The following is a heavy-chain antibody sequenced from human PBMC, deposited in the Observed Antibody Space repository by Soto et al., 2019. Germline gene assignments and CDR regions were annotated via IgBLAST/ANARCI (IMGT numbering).Heavy chain of an antibody. Sequence: QVQLVESGGGVVQPGRSLRLSCAASGFTFSTYGMHWVRQAPGKGLEWVAVISYDGSYKYYADSVKGRLIISRDNSKNTLYLQMNSLIAEDTAVYYCAKGQHCRTTSCYFYYYCVDVWRQGTTVAVSS. J-gene: IGHJ6*02. D-gene: IGHD2-2*01. CDR3: AKGQHCRTTSCYFYYYCVDV. CDR2: ISYDGSYK. CDR1: GFTFSTYG. V-gene: IGHV3-30*18.